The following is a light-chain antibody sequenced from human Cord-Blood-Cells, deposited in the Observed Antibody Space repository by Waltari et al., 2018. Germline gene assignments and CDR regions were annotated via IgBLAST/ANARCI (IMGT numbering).Light chain of an antibody. Sequence: QSALTQPASVCGSPGQSITTPCPRTSSHGGGYNYVPWYQQHPGKAPKPMIYDVSNRPSGVSNRFSGSKPGNTASLTISGLQAEDEADYYCSSYTSSSTRVFGGGTKLTVL. CDR3: SSYTSSSTRV. CDR1: SSHGGGYNY. J-gene: IGLJ2*01. CDR2: DVS. V-gene: IGLV2-14*01.